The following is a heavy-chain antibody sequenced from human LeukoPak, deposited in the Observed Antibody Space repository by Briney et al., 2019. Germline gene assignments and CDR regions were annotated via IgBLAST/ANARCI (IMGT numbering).Heavy chain of an antibody. Sequence: SETLSLTCTVSGGSISSYYWGWIRQPPGKGLEWIGSIYYSGSPYYNPSLKSRVTISVDTSKNQFSLKLSSVTAADTAVDYCARDPMYDIPDYWGQGTLVTVSS. CDR3: ARDPMYDIPDY. J-gene: IGHJ4*02. D-gene: IGHD3-9*01. CDR1: GGSISSYY. V-gene: IGHV4-39*07. CDR2: IYYSGSP.